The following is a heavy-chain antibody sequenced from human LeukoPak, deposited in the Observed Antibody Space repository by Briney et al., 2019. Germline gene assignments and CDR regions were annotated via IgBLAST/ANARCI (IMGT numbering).Heavy chain of an antibody. D-gene: IGHD3-22*01. J-gene: IGHJ4*02. CDR2: ISWNSGSI. CDR1: GFTFDDYA. Sequence: GRSLRLSCAASGFTFDDYAMHWVRQAPGKGLEWVSGISWNSGSIGYADSVKGRFTISRDNAKNSLYLQMNSLRAEDTALYYCAEGENYYDSSGYGRYWGQGTLVTVSS. V-gene: IGHV3-9*01. CDR3: AEGENYYDSSGYGRY.